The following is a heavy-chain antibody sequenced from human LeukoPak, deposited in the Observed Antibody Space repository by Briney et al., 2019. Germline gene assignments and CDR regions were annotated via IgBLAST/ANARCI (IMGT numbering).Heavy chain of an antibody. J-gene: IGHJ4*02. Sequence: GGSLRLSCAASGFTFSSYWMHCVRDAPGKGLVWVSRINSDGSSTSYADSVKGRFTISRDNAKNTLYLQMNSLRAEDTAVYYCAIAPRGSSTSCFYWGQRTLVTVSS. CDR1: GFTFSSYW. V-gene: IGHV3-74*01. D-gene: IGHD2-2*01. CDR3: AIAPRGSSTSCFY. CDR2: INSDGSST.